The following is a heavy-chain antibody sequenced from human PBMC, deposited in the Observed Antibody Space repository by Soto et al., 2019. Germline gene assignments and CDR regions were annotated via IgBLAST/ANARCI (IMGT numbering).Heavy chain of an antibody. D-gene: IGHD2-15*01. Sequence: SETLSLTCAISGGSFSANHWSWIRQSPGQGLEWIGEITLGGSTNYSPSLKSRVSISVDEGKNQFSLKLSSVTAADTAVYYCARDIGSYAYGEGYWGQGIQVTVSS. V-gene: IGHV4-34*01. CDR2: ITLGGST. CDR1: GGSFSANH. CDR3: ARDIGSYAYGEGY. J-gene: IGHJ4*02.